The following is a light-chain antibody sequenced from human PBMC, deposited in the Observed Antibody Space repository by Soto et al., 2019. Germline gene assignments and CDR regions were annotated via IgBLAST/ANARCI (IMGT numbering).Light chain of an antibody. V-gene: IGKV1-39*01. CDR2: GAS. Sequence: DIQMTQSPSSLSASIGDRVTITCRASQSISTYLNWYQQKPGRAPKLLIYGASILRTGVPSRFSGSASGTDFTLTISSLQPEDFATYYCQQTYNFPDTFGQGTKLEI. CDR1: QSISTY. J-gene: IGKJ2*01. CDR3: QQTYNFPDT.